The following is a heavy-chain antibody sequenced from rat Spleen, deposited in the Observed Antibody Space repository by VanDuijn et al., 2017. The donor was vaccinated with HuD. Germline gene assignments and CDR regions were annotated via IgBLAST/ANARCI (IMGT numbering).Heavy chain of an antibody. D-gene: IGHD1-7*01. J-gene: IGHJ2*01. CDR2: ISNDGVNT. Sequence: EVQLVESGGGLVQPGSPLKLSCAASGFTFSSNWLNWIRQAPGKGLEWVATISNDGVNTYYPDSVKGRFTISRDDSKSSIYLQMNNLKEEDTAIYYCASYDWGQGVMVTVSS. CDR3: ASYD. V-gene: IGHV5-35*01. CDR1: GFTFSSNW.